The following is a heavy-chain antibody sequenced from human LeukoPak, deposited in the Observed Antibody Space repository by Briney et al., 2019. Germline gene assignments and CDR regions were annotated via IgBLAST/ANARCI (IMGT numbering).Heavy chain of an antibody. D-gene: IGHD2-15*01. Sequence: GASVKVSCKASGGTFSSYAISWVRQAPGQGLEWMGRIIPIFGTANYAQKFQGRVTITADESTSTAYMELSSLRSEDTAVYYCARDDCSGGSCQFDYWGQGTLVTVSS. CDR2: IIPIFGTA. CDR3: ARDDCSGGSCQFDY. V-gene: IGHV1-69*13. CDR1: GGTFSSYA. J-gene: IGHJ4*02.